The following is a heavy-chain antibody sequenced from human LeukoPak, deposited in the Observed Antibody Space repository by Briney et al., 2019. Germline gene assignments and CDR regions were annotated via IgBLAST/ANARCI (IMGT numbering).Heavy chain of an antibody. CDR1: GGSFSSGGYS. Sequence: PSETLSLTCAVYGGSFSSGGYSWSWIRQPPGKGLEWIGYIYYSGSTYYNPSLKSRVTISVDTSKNQFSLKLSSVTAADTAVYYCARGVGITIFGVAKGYFDYWGQGSLVTVSS. J-gene: IGHJ4*02. V-gene: IGHV4-30-4*07. CDR3: ARGVGITIFGVAKGYFDY. D-gene: IGHD3-3*01. CDR2: IYYSGST.